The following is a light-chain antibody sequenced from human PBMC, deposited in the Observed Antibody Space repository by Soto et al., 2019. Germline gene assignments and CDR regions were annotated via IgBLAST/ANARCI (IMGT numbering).Light chain of an antibody. V-gene: IGKV3-15*01. CDR1: QSVSRF. CDR2: DTS. Sequence: EIVMTQSPATLSVSPGERVTLSCRASQSVSRFLAWYQQRPGQAPRLLIYDTSTRATGVPARFSGSGSGTEFRLTISSLQSEDFAVSYCQQYDNWPPCTFGQGTKLEVK. J-gene: IGKJ2*02. CDR3: QQYDNWPPCT.